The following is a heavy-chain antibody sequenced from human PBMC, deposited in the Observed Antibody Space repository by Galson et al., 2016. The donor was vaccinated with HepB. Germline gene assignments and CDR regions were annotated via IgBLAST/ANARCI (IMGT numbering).Heavy chain of an antibody. CDR2: FDPEEAET. CDR3: AIDRVGVGSLEN. V-gene: IGHV1-24*01. CDR1: GYTLTDLS. Sequence: SVKVSCKVSGYTLTDLSMHWVRQTPRKGLEWMGGFDPEEAETIYAQTFQGRVSMTEDTSTDTAYMELSGLRSEDTAVYYGAIDRVGVGSLENWGQGTLVTVSS. J-gene: IGHJ4*02. D-gene: IGHD1-26*01.